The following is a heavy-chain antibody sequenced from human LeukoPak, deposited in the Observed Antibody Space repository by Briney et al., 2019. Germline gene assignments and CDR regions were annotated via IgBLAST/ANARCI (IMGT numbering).Heavy chain of an antibody. D-gene: IGHD2-2*01. V-gene: IGHV3-43*01. J-gene: IGHJ6*02. Sequence: GGSLRLSCAASGFTFDDYTMHWVRQAPGKGLEWVSLISWDGGSTYYADSVKGRFTISRDNSKNSLYLQMNSLGTEDTALYYCAKDGTTAAAYYYYYGMDVWGQGTTVTVSS. CDR1: GFTFDDYT. CDR3: AKDGTTAAAYYYYYGMDV. CDR2: ISWDGGST.